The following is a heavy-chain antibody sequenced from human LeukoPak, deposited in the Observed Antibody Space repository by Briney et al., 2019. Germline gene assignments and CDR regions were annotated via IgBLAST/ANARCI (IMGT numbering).Heavy chain of an antibody. D-gene: IGHD2-2*01. Sequence: ASVKVSCKASGGTFSSYAISWVRQAPGQGLEWMGGIIPIFGTANYAQEFQGRVTITADESTSTAYMELSSLRSEDTAVYYCARDSDIVVVPAANWFDPWGQGTLVTVSS. CDR3: ARDSDIVVVPAANWFDP. V-gene: IGHV1-69*13. CDR1: GGTFSSYA. CDR2: IIPIFGTA. J-gene: IGHJ5*02.